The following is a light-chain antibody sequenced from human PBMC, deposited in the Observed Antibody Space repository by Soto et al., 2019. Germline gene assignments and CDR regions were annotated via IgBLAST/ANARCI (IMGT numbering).Light chain of an antibody. CDR2: TNN. Sequence: QSVLTQPPSASGTPGQRVTISCSGSNSNIGSNTVNWYQQLPGAAPKLLIYTNNQRPSGVRDRFSGSKSGTSASLAISGVQSDDEAEYYCAAWDDSLNGWVFGGGTKLTVL. V-gene: IGLV1-44*01. CDR3: AAWDDSLNGWV. CDR1: NSNIGSNT. J-gene: IGLJ3*02.